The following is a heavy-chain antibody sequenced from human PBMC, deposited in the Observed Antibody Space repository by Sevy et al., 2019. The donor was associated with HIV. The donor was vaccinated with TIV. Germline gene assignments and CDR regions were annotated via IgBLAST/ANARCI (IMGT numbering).Heavy chain of an antibody. CDR1: GYTFTTYW. V-gene: IGHV5-51*01. CDR2: IYPSDSDT. CDR3: ARRVRHGVDDYYGMDV. J-gene: IGHJ6*02. D-gene: IGHD3-3*01. Sequence: GESLKISCKASGYTFTTYWITWVRQMPGKGLEWMGVIYPSDSDTRYSPAFQGQVTISADESVSTAYLQWTSLKASDTAMYYCARRVRHGVDDYYGMDVWGQGTTVTVSS.